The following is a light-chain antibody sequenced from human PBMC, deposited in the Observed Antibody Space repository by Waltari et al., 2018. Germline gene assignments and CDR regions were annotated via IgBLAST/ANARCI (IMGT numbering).Light chain of an antibody. CDR3: QQGYNTPHR. Sequence: DIQMTQSPSSLSASVGDKVTITCRASQGISSWLAWYQQKPGKDPKLLIFAASSLQSGVPSRFSGNGFGKDYTLTISSLQPEDFATYYCQQGYNTPHRFRQGTKVEIK. V-gene: IGKV1-12*01. CDR2: AAS. CDR1: QGISSW. J-gene: IGKJ2*03.